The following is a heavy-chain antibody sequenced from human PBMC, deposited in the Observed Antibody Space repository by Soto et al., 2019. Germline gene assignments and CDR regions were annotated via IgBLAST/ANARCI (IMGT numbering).Heavy chain of an antibody. CDR1: GFTFSSYA. V-gene: IGHV3-30-3*01. J-gene: IGHJ4*02. Sequence: QVQLVESGGGVVQPGRSLRLSCAASGFTFSSYAMHWVRQAPGKGLEWVAVISYDGSNKYYADSVKGRFTISRDNSKNTLYLQMNSLRAEDTAVYYWARAPPDCSGGSCGYWGQGTLVTVSS. CDR3: ARAPPDCSGGSCGY. D-gene: IGHD2-15*01. CDR2: ISYDGSNK.